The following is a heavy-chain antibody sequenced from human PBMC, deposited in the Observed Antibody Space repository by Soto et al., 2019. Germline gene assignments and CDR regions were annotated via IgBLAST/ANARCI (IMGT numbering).Heavy chain of an antibody. D-gene: IGHD2-2*01. CDR3: ARGHVVVVPAAIPTPPYFDY. CDR2: MNPNSGNT. V-gene: IGHV1-8*01. Sequence: AASVKVSCKASGYTFTSYDINWVRQATGQGLEWMGWMNPNSGNTGYAQKFQGRVTMTRNTSISTAYMELSSLRSEDTAVYYCARGHVVVVPAAIPTPPYFDYWGKGTLVTVSS. CDR1: GYTFTSYD. J-gene: IGHJ4*02.